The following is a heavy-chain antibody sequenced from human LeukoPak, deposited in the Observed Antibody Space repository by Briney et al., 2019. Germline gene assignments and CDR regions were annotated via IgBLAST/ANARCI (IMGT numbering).Heavy chain of an antibody. J-gene: IGHJ4*02. V-gene: IGHV3-48*03. Sequence: GGSLRLSCAASGFTFSTYEMTWVRQAPGKGLEWVSYISSSGTTIYYADSVKGRFTISRDNASNSLFLQMNTLRAEDTAVYYCARGTYSSGWYHYWGQGTLVTVSS. D-gene: IGHD6-19*01. CDR3: ARGTYSSGWYHY. CDR1: GFTFSTYE. CDR2: ISSSGTTI.